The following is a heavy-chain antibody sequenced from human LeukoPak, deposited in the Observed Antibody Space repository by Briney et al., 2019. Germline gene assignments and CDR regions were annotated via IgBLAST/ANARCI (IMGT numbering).Heavy chain of an antibody. Sequence: SVKVSCKASGGTFSSYAISWVRQAPGQGLEWMGGIIPIFGTANYAQRFQGRVTITADESTSTAYMELSSLRSEDTAVYYCARGMGATGFDYWGQGTLLTVSS. CDR1: GGTFSSYA. J-gene: IGHJ4*02. V-gene: IGHV1-69*13. CDR3: ARGMGATGFDY. D-gene: IGHD1-26*01. CDR2: IIPIFGTA.